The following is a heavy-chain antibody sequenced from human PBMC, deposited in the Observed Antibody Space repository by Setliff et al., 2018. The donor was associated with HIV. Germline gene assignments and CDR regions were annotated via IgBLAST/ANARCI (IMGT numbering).Heavy chain of an antibody. D-gene: IGHD4-17*01. J-gene: IGHJ4*02. Sequence: PSETLSLTCAVSGFSISSGYYWGWIRQPPGKGLEWIGTIYHSGSTYYSPSLMSRVTMSVDTSMNQFSLKLTSVTAADTAVYYCVGDETTVTFDYWGQGTLVTVSS. V-gene: IGHV4-38-2*01. CDR2: IYHSGST. CDR1: GFSISSGYY. CDR3: VGDETTVTFDY.